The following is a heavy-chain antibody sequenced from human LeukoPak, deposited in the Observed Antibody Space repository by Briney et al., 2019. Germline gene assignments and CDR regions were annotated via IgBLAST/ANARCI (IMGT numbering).Heavy chain of an antibody. V-gene: IGHV3-23*01. CDR1: GFTFSSYA. CDR2: ISGSGGST. Sequence: GGSLRLSCAASGFTFSSYAMSWVRQAPGKGLEWVSAISGSGGSTYYADSVKGRFTISRDNAKNSLYLQMNSLRAEDTAVYYCARGSGGAAVIFDYWAREPWSPSPQ. D-gene: IGHD6-13*01. CDR3: ARGSGGAAVIFDY. J-gene: IGHJ4*02.